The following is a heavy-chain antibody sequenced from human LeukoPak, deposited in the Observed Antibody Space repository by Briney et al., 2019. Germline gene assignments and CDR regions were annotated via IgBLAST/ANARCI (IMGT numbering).Heavy chain of an antibody. CDR2: IYYSGST. Sequence: SETLSLTCTVSGGSISSYYWSWIRQPPGKGLEWIGYIYYSGSTNYNPSLKSRVTISVDTSKNQFSLKLSSVTAADTAVYYCANQEPGIAAAGYWYFDLWGRGTLVTVSS. CDR3: ANQEPGIAAAGYWYFDL. J-gene: IGHJ2*01. CDR1: GGSISSYY. D-gene: IGHD6-13*01. V-gene: IGHV4-59*01.